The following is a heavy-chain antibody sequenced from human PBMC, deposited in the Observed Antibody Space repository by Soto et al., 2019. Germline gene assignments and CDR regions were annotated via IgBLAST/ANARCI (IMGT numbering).Heavy chain of an antibody. CDR1: GFPFSNYA. V-gene: IGHV3-48*01. CDR3: ATVCRFCSGSNSLY. Sequence: PGGSLSLSCAASGFPFSNYAMNWVRQAPGKGLEWVSYISTGDSPIYYADSVKGRFTISRDNAKKSLYLQMISLRAEDTAVYYCATVCRFCSGSNSLYWGRGTLVTVSS. CDR2: ISTGDSPI. D-gene: IGHD2-15*01. J-gene: IGHJ4*02.